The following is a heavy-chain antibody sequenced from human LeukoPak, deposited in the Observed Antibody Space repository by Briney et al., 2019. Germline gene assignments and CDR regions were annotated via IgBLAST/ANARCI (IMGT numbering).Heavy chain of an antibody. CDR3: ARGRDDYGDYGFDY. CDR2: INHSGST. J-gene: IGHJ4*02. D-gene: IGHD4-17*01. Sequence: SETLSFTCAVYGGSFSGYYWSWLRQPPGKGLKWIGEINHSGSTNYNPSLKRRATISVDTSKNQFSLKLRSGTAADTAVYYCARGRDDYGDYGFDYWGQGTLVTVSS. V-gene: IGHV4-34*01. CDR1: GGSFSGYY.